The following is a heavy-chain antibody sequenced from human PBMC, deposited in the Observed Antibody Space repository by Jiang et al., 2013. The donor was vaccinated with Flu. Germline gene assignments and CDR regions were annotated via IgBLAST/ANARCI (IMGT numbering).Heavy chain of an antibody. V-gene: IGHV4-59*01. CDR1: GGSISSYY. Sequence: GLVKPSETLSLTCTVSGGSISSYYWSWIRQPPGKGLEWIGYIYYMGSTNYNPSLKSRVTISVDTSKNQFSLKLSSVTAADTAVYYCARGWLRFPLDYWGQGTLVTVSS. CDR2: IYYMGST. J-gene: IGHJ4*02. CDR3: ARGWLRFPLDY. D-gene: IGHD5-12*01.